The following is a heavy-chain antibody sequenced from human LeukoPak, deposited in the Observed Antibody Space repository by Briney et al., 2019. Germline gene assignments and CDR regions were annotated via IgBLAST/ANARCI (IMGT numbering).Heavy chain of an antibody. V-gene: IGHV3-23*01. D-gene: IGHD2-2*01. CDR3: ATDGGSTSCPSCGY. CDR2: ISGSGGST. CDR1: GFSLSSYA. Sequence: GGSLRLSCAASGFSLSSYAMSCVRQAPGKGLEWVSAISGSGGSTYYADSVKGRFTISRDDSKNTLYLQMNSLRAEDTAVYYCATDGGSTSCPSCGYWGQGTLVTVSS. J-gene: IGHJ4*02.